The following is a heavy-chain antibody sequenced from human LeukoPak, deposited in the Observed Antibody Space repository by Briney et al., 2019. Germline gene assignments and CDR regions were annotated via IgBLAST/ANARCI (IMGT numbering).Heavy chain of an antibody. J-gene: IGHJ5*02. Sequence: GGSLRLSCAASGFTFSSYSMNWVRQAPGKGLEWVPSISSSSSYIYYADSVKGRFTISRDNAKNSLYLQMNSLRAEDTAVYYCARDRATVTYNWFDPWGQGTLVTVSS. CDR3: ARDRATVTYNWFDP. V-gene: IGHV3-21*01. D-gene: IGHD4-17*01. CDR1: GFTFSSYS. CDR2: ISSSSSYI.